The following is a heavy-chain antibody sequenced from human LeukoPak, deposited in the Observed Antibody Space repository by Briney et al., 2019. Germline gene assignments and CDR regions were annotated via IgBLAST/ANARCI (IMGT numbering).Heavy chain of an antibody. CDR1: GGSISSYY. CDR2: IYTSGST. V-gene: IGHV4-4*07. CDR3: AREPLGYCSSTSCYAFDI. Sequence: PSETLSLTCTVSGGSISSYYWSWIRQPAGKGLEWIGRIYTSGSTNYNPSLKSRVTMSVDTSKNQFSLKLSSVTAADTAVYYCAREPLGYCSSTSCYAFDIWGQGTMVTVSP. D-gene: IGHD2-2*01. J-gene: IGHJ3*02.